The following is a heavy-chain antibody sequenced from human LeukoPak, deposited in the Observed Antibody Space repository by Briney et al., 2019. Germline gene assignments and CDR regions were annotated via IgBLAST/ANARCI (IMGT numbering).Heavy chain of an antibody. CDR3: ASGAYCGGDCYSNYDY. CDR2: IYYSGST. D-gene: IGHD2-21*02. J-gene: IGHJ4*02. V-gene: IGHV4-59*01. Sequence: SETLSLTCTVSGGSIRSYYWSWMRQPPGKGLEWIGYIYYSGSTNYNPSLKSRVTISIDTSKNQFSLKLSSVTAADTAVYYCASGAYCGGDCYSNYDYWGQGTLVTVSS. CDR1: GGSIRSYY.